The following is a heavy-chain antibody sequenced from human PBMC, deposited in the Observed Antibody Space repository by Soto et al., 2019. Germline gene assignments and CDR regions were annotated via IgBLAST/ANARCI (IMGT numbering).Heavy chain of an antibody. CDR2: INPSGGST. D-gene: IGHD6-19*01. Sequence: ASVKVSCKGSGYTFTIYYMHWVRQAPGQGLEWMGIINPSGGSTSYAQKFQGRVTMTRDTSTSTVYMELSSLRSEDTAVYYCARDNIAVAGTIDYWGQGTLVTVSS. CDR3: ARDNIAVAGTIDY. CDR1: GYTFTIYY. V-gene: IGHV1-46*01. J-gene: IGHJ4*02.